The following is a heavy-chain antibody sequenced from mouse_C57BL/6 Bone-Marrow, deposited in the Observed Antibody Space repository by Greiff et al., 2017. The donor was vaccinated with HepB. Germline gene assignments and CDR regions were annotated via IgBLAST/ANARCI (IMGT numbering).Heavy chain of an antibody. Sequence: EVQWVESGEGLVKPGGSLKLSCAASGFTFSSYAMSWVRQTPEKRLEWVAYISSGGDYIYYADTVKGRFTISRDNARNTLYLQMSSLKSEDTAMYYCTRDERLYDGYYGFAYWGQGTLVTVSA. J-gene: IGHJ3*01. V-gene: IGHV5-9-1*02. D-gene: IGHD2-3*01. CDR2: ISSGGDYI. CDR3: TRDERLYDGYYGFAY. CDR1: GFTFSSYA.